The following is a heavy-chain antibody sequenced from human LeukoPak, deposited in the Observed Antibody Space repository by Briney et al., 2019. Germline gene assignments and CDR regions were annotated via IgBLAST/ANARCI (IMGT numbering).Heavy chain of an antibody. D-gene: IGHD5-24*01. V-gene: IGHV4-39*01. Sequence: PSETLSLTCTVSGDSISGSSYYWGWIRLPPGKGLEWIGNIYYGGSTYYNPSLKSRVSISVDTSNNQFSLKVSSVTAADTVVYYCASADGYKIDYWGQGTLVTVSS. J-gene: IGHJ4*02. CDR3: ASADGYKIDY. CDR2: IYYGGST. CDR1: GDSISGSSYY.